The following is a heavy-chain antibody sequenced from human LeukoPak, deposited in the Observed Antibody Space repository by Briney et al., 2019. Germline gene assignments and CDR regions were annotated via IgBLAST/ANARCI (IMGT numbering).Heavy chain of an antibody. D-gene: IGHD3-3*01. Sequence: SETLSLTCTVSGGSIRSAAYYWSWIRQPPGKGLEWIGYTYYSGSTYYNPSLKSRVTISVDTSKNQFSLKLSSVTAADTAVYYCARENFWLPKYYYGMDVWGQGTTVTVSS. CDR2: TYYSGST. V-gene: IGHV4-31*03. J-gene: IGHJ6*02. CDR3: ARENFWLPKYYYGMDV. CDR1: GGSIRSAAYY.